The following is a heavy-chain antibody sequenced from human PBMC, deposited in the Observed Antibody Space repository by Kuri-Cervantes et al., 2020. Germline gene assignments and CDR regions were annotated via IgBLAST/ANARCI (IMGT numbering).Heavy chain of an antibody. V-gene: IGHV3-30*03. CDR3: ARSRADWYFDL. J-gene: IGHJ2*01. CDR1: GFTFSSYG. Sequence: WGSLRLSCAASGFTFSSYGMHWVRQAPGKGLEWVAVISYDGSNKYYADSVKGRFTISRENAKNSLYLQMNSLRAGDTAVYYCARSRADWYFDLWGRGTLVTVSS. CDR2: ISYDGSNK.